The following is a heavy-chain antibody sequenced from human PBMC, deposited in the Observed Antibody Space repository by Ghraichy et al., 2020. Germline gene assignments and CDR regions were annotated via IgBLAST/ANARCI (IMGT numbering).Heavy chain of an antibody. V-gene: IGHV1-24*01. CDR2: FDPEDGET. D-gene: IGHD1-26*01. CDR1: GYTLTELS. CDR3: ATLHVVGATEYYYYYMDV. Sequence: ASVKVSCKVSGYTLTELSMHWVRQAPGKGLEWMGGFDPEDGETIYAQKFQGRVTMTEDTSTDTAYMELSSLRSEDTAVYYCATLHVVGATEYYYYYMDVWGKGTTVTVSS. J-gene: IGHJ6*03.